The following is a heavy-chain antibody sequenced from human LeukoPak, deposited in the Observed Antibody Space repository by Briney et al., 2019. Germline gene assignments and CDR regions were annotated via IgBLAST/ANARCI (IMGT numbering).Heavy chain of an antibody. J-gene: IGHJ4*02. CDR1: GGTFSSYA. CDR2: IIPIFGTA. CDR3: ARGDCSSTSCYVDCTL. D-gene: IGHD2-2*01. V-gene: IGHV1-69*05. Sequence: SVKVSCKASGGTFSSYAISWVRQAPGQGLEWMGGIIPIFGTANYAQKFQGRVTITTDESTSTAYMELSSLRSEDTAVYYCARGDCSSTSCYVDCTLWGQGTLVTVSS.